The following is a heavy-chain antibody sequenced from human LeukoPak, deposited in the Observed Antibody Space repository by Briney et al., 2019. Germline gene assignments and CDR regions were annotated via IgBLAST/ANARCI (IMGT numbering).Heavy chain of an antibody. D-gene: IGHD3-22*01. J-gene: IGHJ2*01. Sequence: SETLSLTCTVSGVSISSISYYWGWLRQPPGKGLEWFGSIYYSGSTYYNPSLKRRVTISVDTSKNQFSLKLSSVPGADTAVYYCASLGMIVENWYFDLWGRGTLVTVSS. V-gene: IGHV4-39*01. CDR1: GVSISSISYY. CDR3: ASLGMIVENWYFDL. CDR2: IYYSGST.